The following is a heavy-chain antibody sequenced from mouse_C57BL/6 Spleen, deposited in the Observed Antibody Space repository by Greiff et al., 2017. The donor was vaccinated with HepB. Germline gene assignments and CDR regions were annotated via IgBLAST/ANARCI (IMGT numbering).Heavy chain of an antibody. CDR2: IHPNSGST. CDR3: ARWIYYYGSSYYFDY. Sequence: QVQLQQPGAELVKPGASVKLSCKASGYTFTSYWMHWVKQRPGQGLEWIGMIHPNSGSTNYNEKFKSKATLTVDKSSSTAYMQLSSLTSEDSAVYYCARWIYYYGSSYYFDYWGQGTTLTVSS. D-gene: IGHD1-1*01. J-gene: IGHJ2*01. V-gene: IGHV1-64*01. CDR1: GYTFTSYW.